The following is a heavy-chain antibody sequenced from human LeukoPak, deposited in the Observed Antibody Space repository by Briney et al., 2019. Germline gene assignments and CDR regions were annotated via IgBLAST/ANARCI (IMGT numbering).Heavy chain of an antibody. Sequence: ASVKVSCKASGYTFTGYYMHWVRQAPGQGLEWMGWINPNSGGTNYAQKFQGRVTMTRDTSISTAYLQWSSLKSSDTAMYYCARHRSDGYYGWGSRTPLDYWGQGTLVTVSS. J-gene: IGHJ4*02. CDR2: INPNSGGT. CDR1: GYTFTGYY. V-gene: IGHV1-2*02. D-gene: IGHD3-10*01. CDR3: ARHRSDGYYGWGSRTPLDY.